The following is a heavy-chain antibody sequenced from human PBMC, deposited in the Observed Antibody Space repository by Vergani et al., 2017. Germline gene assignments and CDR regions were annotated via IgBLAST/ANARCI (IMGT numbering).Heavy chain of an antibody. CDR3: ARDTYCSSTSCYWNAFDP. CDR2: IYTSGST. J-gene: IGHJ5*02. CDR1: GSSISSGSYY. V-gene: IGHV4-61*02. D-gene: IGHD2-2*01. Sequence: QVQLQESGPGLVKPSQTLSLTCTVSGSSISSGSYYWSWIRQPAGKGLEWIGRIYTSGSTNYNPSLKSRVTMSVDTSKNQFSLKLSSVTAADTAVYYCARDTYCSSTSCYWNAFDPWGQGTLVTVSS.